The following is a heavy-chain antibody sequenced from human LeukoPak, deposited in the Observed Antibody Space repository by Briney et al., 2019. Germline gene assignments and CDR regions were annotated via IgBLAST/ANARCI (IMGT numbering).Heavy chain of an antibody. J-gene: IGHJ4*02. D-gene: IGHD3-10*01. V-gene: IGHV3-74*01. CDR1: GFTFSSHW. Sequence: GGSLRLSCEASGFTFSSHWMHWVRQVPGKGLVWGARIRGDENEIDYADSVKGRFTISRDNAKSTLYLQMNSLRVEDTAVYFCARGHVPGSTRHWDFWGQGTLVTVSS. CDR3: ARGHVPGSTRHWDF. CDR2: IRGDENEI.